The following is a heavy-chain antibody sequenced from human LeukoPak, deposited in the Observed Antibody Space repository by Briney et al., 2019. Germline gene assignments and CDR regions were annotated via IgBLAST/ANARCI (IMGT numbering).Heavy chain of an antibody. Sequence: GASVKVSCKASGGTFSSYAISWVRQAPGQGLEWMGRIIPILGIANYAQKFQGRVTITADKSTSTAYMELSSLRSEDTAVYYCARGLIAVAGTLDYWGQGTLVTVSS. D-gene: IGHD6-19*01. J-gene: IGHJ4*02. CDR2: IIPILGIA. CDR3: ARGLIAVAGTLDY. V-gene: IGHV1-69*04. CDR1: GGTFSSYA.